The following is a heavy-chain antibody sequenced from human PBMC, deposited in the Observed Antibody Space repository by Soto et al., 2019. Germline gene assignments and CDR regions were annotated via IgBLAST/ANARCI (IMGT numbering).Heavy chain of an antibody. CDR3: ARGGHVVVVTAAFDY. V-gene: IGHV1-46*01. Sequence: QVQLMQSGAEVKKPGASVKVSCKASGDTFTNYYIHWVRQAPGEGLERMGTVNPSGGHTTYSQNFLGRVTMTRDTSTSTLYMGLTSLTSDDTAVYYCARGGHVVVVTAAFDYWGQGTLVTVSS. D-gene: IGHD2-21*02. CDR2: VNPSGGHT. J-gene: IGHJ4*02. CDR1: GDTFTNYY.